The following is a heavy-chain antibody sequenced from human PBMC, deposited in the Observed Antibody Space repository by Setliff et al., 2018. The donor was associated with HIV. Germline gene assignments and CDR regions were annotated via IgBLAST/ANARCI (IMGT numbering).Heavy chain of an antibody. CDR2: INPSGGST. J-gene: IGHJ3*02. Sequence: ASVKVSCKASGYTFTSYYMHWVRQAPGQGLEWMGIINPSGGSTSYAQKFQGRVTMTRDTSTSTVYMELSSLRSEDTAVYYCARAPRDYGDPDDAFDIWGQGTLVTVSS. V-gene: IGHV1-46*01. CDR1: GYTFTSYY. D-gene: IGHD4-17*01. CDR3: ARAPRDYGDPDDAFDI.